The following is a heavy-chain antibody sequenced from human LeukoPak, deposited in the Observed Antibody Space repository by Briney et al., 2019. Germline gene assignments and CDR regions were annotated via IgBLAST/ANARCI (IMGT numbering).Heavy chain of an antibody. CDR2: IYSGGST. CDR3: ARVYCSGGSCYHIDY. J-gene: IGHJ4*02. Sequence: GGSLRLSCAASGFTVSSNYMSWVRQAPGKGLEWVSVIYSGGSTYYTDSVKGRFTISRDNSKNTLYLQMNSLRAEDTAVYYCARVYCSGGSCYHIDYWGQGTLVTVSS. V-gene: IGHV3-53*01. D-gene: IGHD2-15*01. CDR1: GFTVSSNY.